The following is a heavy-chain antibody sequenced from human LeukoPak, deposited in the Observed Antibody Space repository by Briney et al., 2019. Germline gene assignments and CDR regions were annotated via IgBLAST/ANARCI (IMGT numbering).Heavy chain of an antibody. CDR2: ISWNSGSI. CDR3: AKDRSDSSRWYAGSH. D-gene: IGHD6-13*01. Sequence: PGGSLRLSCAASGFTFDDYAMHWVRQAPGKGLEWVSGISWNSGSIGYADSVKGRFTISRGNAKNSLYLQMNSLRVEDTAVYYCAKDRSDSSRWYAGSHWGQGTLVTVSS. CDR1: GFTFDDYA. J-gene: IGHJ4*02. V-gene: IGHV3-9*01.